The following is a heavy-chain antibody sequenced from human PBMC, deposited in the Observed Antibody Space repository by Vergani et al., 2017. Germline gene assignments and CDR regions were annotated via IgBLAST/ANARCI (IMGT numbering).Heavy chain of an antibody. D-gene: IGHD3-22*01. CDR2: INAGNGNT. CDR3: ARKRPITYYYDSSGYYFDY. J-gene: IGHJ4*02. V-gene: IGHV1-3*01. CDR1: GYTFTSHA. Sequence: QVQLVQSGAEVKKPGASVKVSCKASGYTFTSHAMHWVRQAPGQRLEWMGWINAGNGNTKYSQKFQGRVTITRDTSASTAYMELSSLRSEDTAVYYCARKRPITYYYDSSGYYFDYWGQGTLVTVSS.